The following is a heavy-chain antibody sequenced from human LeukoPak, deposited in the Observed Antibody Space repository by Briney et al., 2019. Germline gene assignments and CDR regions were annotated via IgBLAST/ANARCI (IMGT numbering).Heavy chain of an antibody. J-gene: IGHJ4*02. CDR1: GGTFSSYA. D-gene: IGHD2-2*01. V-gene: IGHV1-69*05. CDR3: ARDPIVVVPAAITI. Sequence: ASVKVSCKASGGTFSSYAISWVRQAPGQGLEWMGRITPIFGTANYAQKFQGRVTITTDESTSTAYMELSSLRSEDTAVYYCARDPIVVVPAAITIWGQGTLVTVSS. CDR2: ITPIFGTA.